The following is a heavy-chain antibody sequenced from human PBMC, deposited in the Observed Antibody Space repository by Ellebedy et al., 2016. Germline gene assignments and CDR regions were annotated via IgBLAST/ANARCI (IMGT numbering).Heavy chain of an antibody. CDR1: GFTFSSYA. CDR2: ISYDGSNK. J-gene: IGHJ4*02. V-gene: IGHV3-30-3*01. CDR3: ARDRGGYGRGNFDY. Sequence: GGSLRLSCAASGFTFSSYAMHWVRQAPGKGLEWVAVISYDGSNKYYADSVKGRFTISRDNSKNTLYLQMNSLRAEDTAVYYCARDRGGYGRGNFDYWGQGTLVTVSS. D-gene: IGHD5-12*01.